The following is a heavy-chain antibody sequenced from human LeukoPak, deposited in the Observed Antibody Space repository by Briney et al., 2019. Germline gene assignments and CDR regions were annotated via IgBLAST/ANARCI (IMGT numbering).Heavy chain of an antibody. CDR1: GFTFSSYA. V-gene: IGHV3-23*01. D-gene: IGHD3-10*01. CDR2: ISGSGGST. CDR3: ARGGVDYYGSGTYYLMYYFDY. J-gene: IGHJ4*02. Sequence: GGSLRPSCAASGFTFSSYAMSWVRQAPGKGLEWVSAISGSGGSTYYADSVKGRFTISRDNSKNTLYLQMNSLRAEDTAVYFCARGGVDYYGSGTYYLMYYFDYWGQGALVTVSS.